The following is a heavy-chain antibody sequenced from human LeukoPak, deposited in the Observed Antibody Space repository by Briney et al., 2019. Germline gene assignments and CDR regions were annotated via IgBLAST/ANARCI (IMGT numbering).Heavy chain of an antibody. Sequence: PGGSLRLSCAASGFTLSSYEMNWVRQAPGKGLEWVSYISSSGSTIYYADSVKGRFTISRDNAKNSLYLQMNSLRAEDTAVYYCARDGDARAFDIWGQGTMVTVSS. D-gene: IGHD2-21*02. V-gene: IGHV3-48*03. CDR2: ISSSGSTI. J-gene: IGHJ3*02. CDR3: ARDGDARAFDI. CDR1: GFTLSSYE.